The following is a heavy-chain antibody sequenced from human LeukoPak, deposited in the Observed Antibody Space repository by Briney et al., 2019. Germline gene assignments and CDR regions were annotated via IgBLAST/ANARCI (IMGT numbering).Heavy chain of an antibody. D-gene: IGHD2-2*01. V-gene: IGHV1-18*01. CDR1: GYTFTSCG. Sequence: ASVKVSCKASGYTFTSCGISWVRQAPGQGLEWMGWISAYNGNTNYAQKLQGRVTMTTDTSTSTAYMELRSLRSDDTAVYYCAREAGYCSSASCHYNWFDPWGQGTLVIVSS. J-gene: IGHJ5*02. CDR3: AREAGYCSSASCHYNWFDP. CDR2: ISAYNGNT.